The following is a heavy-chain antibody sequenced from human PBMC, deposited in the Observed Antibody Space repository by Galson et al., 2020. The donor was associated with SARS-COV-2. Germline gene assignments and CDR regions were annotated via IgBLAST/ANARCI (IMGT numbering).Heavy chain of an antibody. CDR3: ARDTYYYDSSGYGVNWFDP. Sequence: SQASETLSLTCAVYGGSFSGYYWSWIRQPPGKGLEWIGEINHSGSTNYNPSLKIRVTISVDTSTNQFSLKLSSVTAADTAVYYCARDTYYYDSSGYGVNWFDPWGQGTLVTVSS. CDR2: INHSGST. CDR1: GGSFSGYY. D-gene: IGHD3-22*01. J-gene: IGHJ5*02. V-gene: IGHV4-34*01.